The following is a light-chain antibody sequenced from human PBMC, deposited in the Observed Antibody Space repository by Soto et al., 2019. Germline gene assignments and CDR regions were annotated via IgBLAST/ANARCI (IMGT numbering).Light chain of an antibody. V-gene: IGLV1-40*01. CDR2: EVS. CDR1: SSNIGAGYD. Sequence: QSVLTQPPSVSGDPGQRVTISCAGSSSNIGAGYDVHWYQQHPGKVPKLLIHEVSNRPSGVSNRFSGSKSGNTASLTISGLQAEDEADYYCLSKTSSISYVFGTGTKVTVL. CDR3: LSKTSSISYV. J-gene: IGLJ1*01.